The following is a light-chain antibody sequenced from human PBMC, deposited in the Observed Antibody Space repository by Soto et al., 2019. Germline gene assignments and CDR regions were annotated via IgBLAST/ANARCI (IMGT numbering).Light chain of an antibody. CDR1: QSIASY. J-gene: IGKJ5*01. CDR3: QQSYSTSPIT. V-gene: IGKV1-39*01. Sequence: DVQMTQSPSSLSASVGDRVTITCRASQSIASYLNWYQQRPGKAPKLLIYAASNLESGVPSRFSGSGSGTDFALTISSLQPEDFATYYCQQSYSTSPITFGQGTRLEIK. CDR2: AAS.